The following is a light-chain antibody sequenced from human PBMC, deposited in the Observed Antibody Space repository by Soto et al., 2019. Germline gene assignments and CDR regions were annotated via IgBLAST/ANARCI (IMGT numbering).Light chain of an antibody. Sequence: QSALTQPPSASGSPGQSVTISCTGTSSDVGGYNYVSWYQQHPGKAPKLMIYEVSKRPSGVPDRFSGSKSGNTASLTVSGLQADDDSDYYCSSYAGSITVVFGGGTKVTVL. V-gene: IGLV2-8*01. CDR3: SSYAGSITVV. CDR1: SSDVGGYNY. J-gene: IGLJ2*01. CDR2: EVS.